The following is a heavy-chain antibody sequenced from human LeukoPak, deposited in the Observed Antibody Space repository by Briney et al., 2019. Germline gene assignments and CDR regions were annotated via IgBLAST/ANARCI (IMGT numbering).Heavy chain of an antibody. CDR1: GFTFNAYS. V-gene: IGHV3-21*01. J-gene: IGHJ4*02. CDR2: ISSSSSYI. CDR3: ASGGWYSDFDY. D-gene: IGHD6-19*01. Sequence: GGSLRLSCVASGFTFNAYSMNWARQAPGKGLEWVSPISSSSSYIYYADSVKGRFTISRDNAKNSLYLQVNSLRAEDTAVYYCASGGWYSDFDYWGQGTLVTVSS.